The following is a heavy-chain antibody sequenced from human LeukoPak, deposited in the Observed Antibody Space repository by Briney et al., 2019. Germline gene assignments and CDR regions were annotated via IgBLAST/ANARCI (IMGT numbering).Heavy chain of an antibody. V-gene: IGHV4-34*01. CDR1: GGSFSGYY. J-gene: IGHJ4*02. CDR3: ARGGYDYIWGSYRYTPPTHFDY. Sequence: SETLSLTCAVYGGSFSGYYWSWIRQPPGKGLEWIGEINHSGSTNYNPSLKSRVTISVDTSKNQFSLKLSSVTAADTAVYYCARGGYDYIWGSYRYTPPTHFDYWGQGTLVTVSS. CDR2: INHSGST. D-gene: IGHD3-16*02.